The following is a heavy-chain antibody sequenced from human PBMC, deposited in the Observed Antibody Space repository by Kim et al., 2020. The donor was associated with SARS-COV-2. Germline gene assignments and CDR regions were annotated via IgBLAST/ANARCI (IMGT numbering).Heavy chain of an antibody. D-gene: IGHD3-22*01. CDR1: GFTFSSYA. J-gene: IGHJ4*02. CDR2: ISGSGGST. CDR3: AKDAWGTYYYDSSGYYYDY. Sequence: GGSLRLSCAASGFTFSSYAMSWVRQAPGKGLEWVSAISGSGGSTYYADSVKGRFTISRDNSKNTLYLQMNSLRAEDTAVYYCAKDAWGTYYYDSSGYYYDYWGQGTLVTVSS. V-gene: IGHV3-23*01.